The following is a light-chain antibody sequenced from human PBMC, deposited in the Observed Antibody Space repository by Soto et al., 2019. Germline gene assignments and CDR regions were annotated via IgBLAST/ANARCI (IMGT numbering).Light chain of an antibody. CDR1: SSDVGSYNV. CDR2: EDN. Sequence: QSVLTQPASVSGSPGQSITISCTGTSSDVGSYNVVSWYQQHPGKAPKRMSYEDNKRPSGVSNRFSGSKSGNTASLTISGVQAEDEADYYCCSYAGSSTYVFGTGTKVTVL. J-gene: IGLJ1*01. V-gene: IGLV2-23*01. CDR3: CSYAGSSTYV.